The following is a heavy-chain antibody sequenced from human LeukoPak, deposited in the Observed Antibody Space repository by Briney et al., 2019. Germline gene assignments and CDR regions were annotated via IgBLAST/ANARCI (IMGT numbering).Heavy chain of an antibody. V-gene: IGHV1-24*01. Sequence: ASVKVSCKVSGYTLTELSMHWVRQAPGKGLEWMGGFDPEDGETIYAQKFQGRVTMTEDTSTDTAYMELSSLRSEDTAVYYCATAGIVVSDNWFGPWGQGTLVTVSS. CDR1: GYTLTELS. CDR2: FDPEDGET. J-gene: IGHJ5*02. D-gene: IGHD6-19*01. CDR3: ATAGIVVSDNWFGP.